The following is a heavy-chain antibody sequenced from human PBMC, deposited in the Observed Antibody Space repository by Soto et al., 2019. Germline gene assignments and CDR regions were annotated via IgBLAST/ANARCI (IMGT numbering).Heavy chain of an antibody. D-gene: IGHD3-10*01. V-gene: IGHV5-51*01. CDR3: AKDIDTMVRVPFYYGMDV. Sequence: GESLKISCNGSGYSFTNYWIGWVRQMSGKGLEWMGIIYPDDSDTRYSASFQGRFTISRDNSKNTLHLEMNSLRAEDTAVYYCAKDIDTMVRVPFYYGMDVWGQGTTVTVAS. CDR2: IYPDDSDT. J-gene: IGHJ6*02. CDR1: GYSFTNYW.